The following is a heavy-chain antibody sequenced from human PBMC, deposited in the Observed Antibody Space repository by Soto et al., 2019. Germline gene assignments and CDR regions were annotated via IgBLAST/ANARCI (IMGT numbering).Heavy chain of an antibody. D-gene: IGHD5-18*01. V-gene: IGHV5-51*01. Sequence: GASLKISCKGSGYSFTSYWIGWVRQMPGKGLEWMGIIYPGDSDIRCSTSFQGQVTMSVDKSTRTAYLQWSSLKASDTAMYYCATDTARTFYYYGMDVWGQGTTVTVSS. J-gene: IGHJ6*02. CDR1: GYSFTSYW. CDR3: ATDTARTFYYYGMDV. CDR2: IYPGDSDI.